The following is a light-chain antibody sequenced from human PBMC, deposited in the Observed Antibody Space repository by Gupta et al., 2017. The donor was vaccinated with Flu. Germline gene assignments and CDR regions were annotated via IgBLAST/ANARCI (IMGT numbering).Light chain of an antibody. CDR3: GTWDSSLSAGRYV. V-gene: IGLV1-51*01. J-gene: IGLJ1*01. CDR1: SSNIGNNY. CDR2: DNN. Sequence: QSVLTQPPSVSAAPGQKVTISCSGSSSNIGNNYVSWYQQLPGTAPKLLIYDNNKRPSGIPDRFSGPKSGTSATLGITGLQTGDEADDYCGTWDSSLSAGRYVFGTGTKVTVL.